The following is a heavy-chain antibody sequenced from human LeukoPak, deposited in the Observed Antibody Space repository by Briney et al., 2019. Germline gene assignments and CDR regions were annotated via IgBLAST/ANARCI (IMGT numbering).Heavy chain of an antibody. D-gene: IGHD7-27*01. J-gene: IGHJ4*02. CDR3: ARAGGFGNWVDY. Sequence: GGSLRLSCAASGFSVSSNYMSWVRQAPGKGLEWVSVFYSGGSTYYADSVKGRFTISRDSSKNTLYLQMNSLRAEDTAVYYCARAGGFGNWVDYWGQGTLVTVSS. CDR2: FYSGGST. V-gene: IGHV3-53*01. CDR1: GFSVSSNY.